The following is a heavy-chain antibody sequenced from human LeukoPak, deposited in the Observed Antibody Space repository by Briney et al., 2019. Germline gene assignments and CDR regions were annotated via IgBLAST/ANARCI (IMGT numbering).Heavy chain of an antibody. D-gene: IGHD1-1*01. CDR2: FDPEDGET. V-gene: IGHV1-24*01. CDR1: GYTLTELS. Sequence: GASVKVSCKVSGYTLTELSMHWVRQAPGKGLEWMGGFDPEDGETIYAQKFQGRVTMAEDTSTDTAYMELSSLRSEDTAVYYCATVSRTGNEGAFDYWGQGTLVTVSS. J-gene: IGHJ4*02. CDR3: ATVSRTGNEGAFDY.